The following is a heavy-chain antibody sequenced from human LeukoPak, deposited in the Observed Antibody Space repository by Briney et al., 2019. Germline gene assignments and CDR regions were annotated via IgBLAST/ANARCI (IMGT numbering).Heavy chain of an antibody. D-gene: IGHD3-3*01. CDR1: GFTFSSYA. Sequence: GRSLRLSCAASGFTFSSYAMHWVRQAPGKGLEWVAVISYDGSNKYYADSVKGRFTISRDNSKNTLYLQMNSQRAEDTAVYYCARDLSPKGFWSGTYYYYYGMDVWGQGTTVTVSS. CDR3: ARDLSPKGFWSGTYYYYYGMDV. V-gene: IGHV3-30-3*01. J-gene: IGHJ6*02. CDR2: ISYDGSNK.